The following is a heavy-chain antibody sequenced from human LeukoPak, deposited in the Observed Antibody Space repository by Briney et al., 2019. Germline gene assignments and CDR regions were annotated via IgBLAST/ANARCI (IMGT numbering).Heavy chain of an antibody. CDR3: AREGITTPIDY. Sequence: GGSLRLSCAASGFTFSSYSMNWDRQAPGKGLEWVSAISGSGDTTYYADSVKGRFTISRDTSKNTLYLQMNSLRAEDTAVYYWAREGITTPIDYWGQGTLVTVSS. D-gene: IGHD3-22*01. J-gene: IGHJ4*02. CDR2: ISGSGDTT. CDR1: GFTFSSYS. V-gene: IGHV3-23*01.